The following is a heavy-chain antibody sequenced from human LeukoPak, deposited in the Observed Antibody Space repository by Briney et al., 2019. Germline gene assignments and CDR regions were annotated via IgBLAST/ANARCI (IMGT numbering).Heavy chain of an antibody. CDR3: ARDYCSSTSCLFDY. V-gene: IGHV1-2*06. D-gene: IGHD2-2*01. Sequence: ASVKVSCKASGYTFTGYHMHWVRQVPGQGLEWMGRINPNSGDTNIAQRFQGRVTMTSDTSISTAYMELSRLRSDDTAFYYCARDYCSSTSCLFDYWGQGSLVTVSS. J-gene: IGHJ4*02. CDR2: INPNSGDT. CDR1: GYTFTGYH.